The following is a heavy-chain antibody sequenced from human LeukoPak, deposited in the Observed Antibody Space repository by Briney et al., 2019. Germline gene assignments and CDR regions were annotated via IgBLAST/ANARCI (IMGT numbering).Heavy chain of an antibody. Sequence: GGSLRLSCAASGFTFSSYWMSWVRQAPGKGLEWVANIKQDGSEKYYVDSVKGRFTISRDNAKNSLYLQMNSLRAEDTAVYYCARAGYCSSTSCYTPDYWGQGTLVTVSS. CDR3: ARAGYCSSTSCYTPDY. D-gene: IGHD2-2*02. CDR1: GFTFSSYW. V-gene: IGHV3-7*01. J-gene: IGHJ4*02. CDR2: IKQDGSEK.